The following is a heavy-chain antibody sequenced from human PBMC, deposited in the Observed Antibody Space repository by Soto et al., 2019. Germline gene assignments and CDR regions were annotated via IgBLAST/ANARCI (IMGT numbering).Heavy chain of an antibody. J-gene: IGHJ4*02. Sequence: EVQLVESGGGLVQPGGSLRLSCAASGFAFSNHWMHWFRQAPGKGLVWVSRIRPDGSGSNYADSVQGRFAISRDNANNTVYLQMNSLRVEDTALYYCSRDLVAGSGSCDSWGQGTLVTVSS. CDR2: IRPDGSGS. CDR3: SRDLVAGSGSCDS. D-gene: IGHD3-10*01. CDR1: GFAFSNHW. V-gene: IGHV3-74*01.